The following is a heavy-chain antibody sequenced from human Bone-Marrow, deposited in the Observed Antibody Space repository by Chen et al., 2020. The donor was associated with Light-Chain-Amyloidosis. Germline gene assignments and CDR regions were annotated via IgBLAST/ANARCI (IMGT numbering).Heavy chain of an antibody. J-gene: IGHJ4*02. CDR3: ARSLWGLWDF. CDR2: IYWDDEK. D-gene: IGHD2-21*01. Sequence: QITLKESGPTLVKPTQTLTLTCTFSGFSLSIHGMGVGWFRQPPGKALEWLAVIYWDDEKRYSPSLKSRFSLVKDSSKNQVVLAMTNMDPVDTGSYYCARSLWGLWDFWGQGTRVAVSS. V-gene: IGHV2-5*02. CDR1: GFSLSIHGMG.